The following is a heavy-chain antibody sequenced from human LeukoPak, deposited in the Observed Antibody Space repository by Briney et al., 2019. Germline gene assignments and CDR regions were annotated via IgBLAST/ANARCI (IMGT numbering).Heavy chain of an antibody. CDR1: GFTFSSYA. V-gene: IGHV3-23*01. J-gene: IGHJ3*02. CDR3: AKDFTRLYYYDSSGMTPNAFDI. CDR2: ISYSGGST. D-gene: IGHD3-22*01. Sequence: PGGSLRLSCAASGFTFSSYAMSWVRQAPGKVLEWVSGISYSGGSTYSADSVKGRFTISRDNSKNTLFLQMNRLRVEDTAIYYCAKDFTRLYYYDSSGMTPNAFDIWGQGTMVTVSS.